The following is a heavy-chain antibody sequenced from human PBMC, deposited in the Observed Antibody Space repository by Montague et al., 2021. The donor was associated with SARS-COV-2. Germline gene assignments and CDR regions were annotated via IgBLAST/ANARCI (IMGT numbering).Heavy chain of an antibody. CDR2: IYYSGST. J-gene: IGHJ4*02. CDR1: GGSISSSSYY. Sequence: SETLSLTCTVSGGSISSSSYYWGWTRQPPGKGLGWIGSIYYSGSTYYNPSLKSRVTISVDTSKNQFSLKLSSVTAADTAVYYCARQSPVTMIVVVISGRFDYWGQGTLVTVSS. D-gene: IGHD3-22*01. CDR3: ARQSPVTMIVVVISGRFDY. V-gene: IGHV4-39*01.